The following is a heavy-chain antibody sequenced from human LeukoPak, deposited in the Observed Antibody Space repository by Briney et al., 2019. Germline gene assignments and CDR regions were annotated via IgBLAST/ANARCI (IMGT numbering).Heavy chain of an antibody. CDR1: GYTFTGYY. V-gene: IGHV1-2*02. Sequence: ASVKVSCKASGYTFTGYYMHWVRQAPGQGLAWMGWINPNSGGTNYAQKFQGRVTMTRDTSISTAYMELSRLRSDDTAVYYCARAWFGELFLGYWGQGTLVTVSS. CDR2: INPNSGGT. J-gene: IGHJ4*02. D-gene: IGHD3-10*01. CDR3: ARAWFGELFLGY.